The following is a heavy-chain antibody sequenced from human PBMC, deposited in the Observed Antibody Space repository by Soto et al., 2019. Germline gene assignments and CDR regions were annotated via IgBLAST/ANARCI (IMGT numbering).Heavy chain of an antibody. V-gene: IGHV1-2*04. Sequence: GASVKVSCKTSGYSFTDYKLHWVRQAPGQGLEWMGWVDPNGGGSNSAQKFRGSVTMTWDTSTSTVYMELSSLRSEDTAVYYCAGSKMQWLASDYWGQGTLVTVSS. CDR3: AGSKMQWLASDY. J-gene: IGHJ4*02. D-gene: IGHD6-19*01. CDR2: VDPNGGGS. CDR1: GYSFTDYK.